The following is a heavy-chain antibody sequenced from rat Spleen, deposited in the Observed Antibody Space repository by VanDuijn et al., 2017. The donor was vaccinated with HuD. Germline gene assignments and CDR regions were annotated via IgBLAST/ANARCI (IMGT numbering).Heavy chain of an antibody. V-gene: IGHV2-6*01. CDR1: GFSLTSYT. CDR2: ISSGGST. CDR3: TRGTDYFDY. J-gene: IGHJ2*01. D-gene: IGHD4-3*01. Sequence: QVQLKESGPGLVQPSQTLSLTCTVSGFSLTSYTVSWVRQPPGKGLEWIAAISSGGSTYYNSALKSRLSISRDTSKSQVFLKMNSLQTDDTAIYFCTRGTDYFDYWGQGVMVTVSS.